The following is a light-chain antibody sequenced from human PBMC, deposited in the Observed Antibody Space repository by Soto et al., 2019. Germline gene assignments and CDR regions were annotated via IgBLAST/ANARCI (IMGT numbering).Light chain of an antibody. J-gene: IGLJ1*01. Sequence: QSVLSQPASVSGSPGQTITISCTGTNTDVGGYNAVSWYQHHPGKAPKLIIYEVTHRPSGVSDRFSASKSGNTASLTISGLQAEDEADYYCSSYTSSSTLYVFGTGTKV. CDR3: SSYTSSSTLYV. CDR2: EVT. CDR1: NTDVGGYNA. V-gene: IGLV2-14*01.